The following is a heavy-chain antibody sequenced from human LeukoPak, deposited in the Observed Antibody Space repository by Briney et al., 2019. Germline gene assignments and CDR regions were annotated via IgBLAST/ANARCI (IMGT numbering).Heavy chain of an antibody. CDR2: ISSSGSI. CDR3: ARALPSSWYYFDY. D-gene: IGHD6-13*01. J-gene: IGHJ4*02. CDR1: GFTLISYE. V-gene: IGHV3-48*03. Sequence: GGSLRLSCAASGFTLISYEMNWVRQAPGKGLEWVSYISSSGSIYYADSVKGRFTISRDNAKNSLHLQMNSLRAEDTAVYYCARALPSSWYYFDYWGQGTLVTVSS.